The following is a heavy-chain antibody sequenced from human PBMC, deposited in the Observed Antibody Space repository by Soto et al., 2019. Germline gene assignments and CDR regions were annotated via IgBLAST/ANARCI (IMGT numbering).Heavy chain of an antibody. V-gene: IGHV3-15*07. J-gene: IGHJ6*02. D-gene: IGHD2-15*01. Sequence: EVQLVESAGGLVKPGGSLRLSCVASGFSFTEAWMNWVRQAPGEGLEWVGRIKTSAGGGATDYAAPVQGRFTISRDDSKHALYLPMNSLRTEDTAIYYCTTGSVEGIWGQGTTVTVSS. CDR1: GFSFTEAW. CDR3: TTGSVEGI. CDR2: IKTSAGGGAT.